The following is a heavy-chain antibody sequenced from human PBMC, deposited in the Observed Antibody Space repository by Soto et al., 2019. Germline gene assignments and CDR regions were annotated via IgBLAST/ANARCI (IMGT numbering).Heavy chain of an antibody. Sequence: QVQLQESGPGLVKPSGTLSLTCTVSDDSIISSNWWSWVRQPPGKVLEWIGEIYHSGTTNYNPSRKSRVSISVDKSKNQFSLKLKSVTAADTAVYYCVREPTSSWQRYYGMDVWGQGTTVTVSS. V-gene: IGHV4-4*02. J-gene: IGHJ6*02. CDR2: IYHSGTT. CDR1: DDSIISSNW. CDR3: VREPTSSWQRYYGMDV. D-gene: IGHD6-13*01.